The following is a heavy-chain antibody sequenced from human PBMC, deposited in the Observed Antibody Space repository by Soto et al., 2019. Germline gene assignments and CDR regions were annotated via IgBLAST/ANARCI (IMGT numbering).Heavy chain of an antibody. CDR1: GCSLGSSSYY. CDR2: IYYSGNT. CDR3: ASIAAPGTTHFDF. J-gene: IGHJ4*02. Sequence: PSETLSLTCTVSGCSLGSSSYYWGWLRQSPGKGLEWIGNIYYSGNTFYNPSLKSRVTISVDTSKNQFYLHLSSVTAADTAIFYCASIAAPGTTHFDFWGQGTLVTVSS. V-gene: IGHV4-39*01. D-gene: IGHD6-13*01.